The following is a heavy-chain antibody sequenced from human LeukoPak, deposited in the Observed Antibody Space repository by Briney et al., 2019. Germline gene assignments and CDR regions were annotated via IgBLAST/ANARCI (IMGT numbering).Heavy chain of an antibody. CDR1: GYTFTSYD. J-gene: IGHJ5*02. CDR3: AKGWQGYYTTWLGS. D-gene: IGHD6-19*01. CDR2: MNPNSGNT. V-gene: IGHV1-8*01. Sequence: GASVKVSCKASGYTFTSYDINWVRQATGQGLEWMGWMNPNSGNTGYAQKFQGRVTMTRNTSISTAYMELSSLRSEDTAVYYCAKGWQGYYTTWLGSWGQGTLVTVSS.